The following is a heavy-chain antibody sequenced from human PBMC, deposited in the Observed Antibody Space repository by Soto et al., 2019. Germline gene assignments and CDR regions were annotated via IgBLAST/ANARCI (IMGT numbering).Heavy chain of an antibody. CDR3: ARGGDGSGSRRDY. CDR2: IYSGGST. V-gene: IGHV3-66*01. CDR1: GFTVSSNY. J-gene: IGHJ4*02. D-gene: IGHD3-10*01. Sequence: GGSLRLSCAASGFTVSSNYMSWVRQAPGKGLEWVSVIYSGGSTYYADSVKGRFTISRDNSKNTLYLQMNSLRAEDTAVYYCARGGDGSGSRRDYWGQGTLVTVSS.